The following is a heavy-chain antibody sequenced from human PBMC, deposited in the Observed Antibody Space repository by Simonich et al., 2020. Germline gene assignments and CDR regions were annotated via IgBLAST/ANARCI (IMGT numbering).Heavy chain of an antibody. Sequence: QVQLVQSGAEVKKPGASVKVSCKASGYTFTGYYMHWVRQAPGQGLEGMGWINPNSGGTNYAQKFQGRVTMTRETSISTAYMELSRLRSDDTAVYYCARSHIAAAGTGYFQHWGQGTLVTVSS. J-gene: IGHJ1*01. V-gene: IGHV1-2*02. CDR1: GYTFTGYY. CDR2: INPNSGGT. D-gene: IGHD6-13*01. CDR3: ARSHIAAAGTGYFQH.